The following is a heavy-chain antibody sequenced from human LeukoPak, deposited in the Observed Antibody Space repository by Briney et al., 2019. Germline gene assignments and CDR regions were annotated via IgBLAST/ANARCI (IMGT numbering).Heavy chain of an antibody. CDR1: GGTFSSYA. CDR3: GRAIGIAAAGLDY. Sequence: ASVKVSCKASGGTFSSYAISWVRQAPGQGLEWMGRIIPNIGITNYAQKFQGRVTITGDKSTSTAYMDLSSLRSEATTGYYFGRAIGIAAAGLDYWGQGTLVSVSS. CDR2: IIPNIGIT. V-gene: IGHV1-69*04. D-gene: IGHD6-13*01. J-gene: IGHJ4*02.